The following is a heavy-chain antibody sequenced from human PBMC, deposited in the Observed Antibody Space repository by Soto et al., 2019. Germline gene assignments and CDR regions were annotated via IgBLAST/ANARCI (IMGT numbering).Heavy chain of an antibody. V-gene: IGHV1-2*04. D-gene: IGHD2-2*01. CDR3: ARVVPASADFDY. Sequence: ASVKVSCKASGYTFTGYYMHWVRQAPGQGLEWMGWINPNSGGTNYAQTFQGWVTMTRDTSISTVYMELSSLRSEDTAVYYCARVVPASADFDYWGQGTLVTVSS. J-gene: IGHJ4*02. CDR1: GYTFTGYY. CDR2: INPNSGGT.